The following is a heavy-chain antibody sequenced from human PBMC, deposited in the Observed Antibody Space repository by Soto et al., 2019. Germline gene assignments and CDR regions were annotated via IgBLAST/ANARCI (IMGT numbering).Heavy chain of an antibody. J-gene: IGHJ4*02. Sequence: GASVKVSCKASGGTFSSYAISWVRQASGQGLEWMGGIIPIFGTANYAQKFQGRVTITADESTSTAYMELSSLRSEDTAVYYCARDVVHYYDSSGSFDYWGQGTLVTVSS. CDR3: ARDVVHYYDSSGSFDY. V-gene: IGHV1-69*13. CDR1: GGTFSSYA. CDR2: IIPIFGTA. D-gene: IGHD3-22*01.